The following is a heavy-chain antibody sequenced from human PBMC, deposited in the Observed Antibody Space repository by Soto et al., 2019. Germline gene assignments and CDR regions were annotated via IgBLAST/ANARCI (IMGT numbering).Heavy chain of an antibody. CDR2: IYYTGTT. CDR1: GGSIRDYY. J-gene: IGHJ3*02. V-gene: IGHV4-59*12. CDR3: ARDSRYYSGSYYGPYAFDM. Sequence: PSETLSLTCTVSGGSIRDYYWGWIRQSPGKGLEWIGYIYYTGTTKYNPSLQSRVTISVDSSKNQFSLKVDSVTAADTAVYYCARDSRYYSGSYYGPYAFDMWGQGTMVTVSS. D-gene: IGHD1-26*01.